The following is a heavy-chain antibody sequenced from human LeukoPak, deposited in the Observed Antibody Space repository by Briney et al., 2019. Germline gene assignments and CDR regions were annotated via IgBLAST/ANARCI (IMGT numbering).Heavy chain of an antibody. CDR3: ARGGDSSTLTLDY. J-gene: IGHJ4*02. D-gene: IGHD6-13*01. CDR1: GGSISSYY. V-gene: IGHV4-59*01. Sequence: SETLSLTCTVSGGSISSYYWSWIRQPPGKGLEWIGYIYYSGSTNYNPSLKSRVTISVDTSKNQFSLKLSSVTAADTAVYYCARGGDSSTLTLDYWGQGTLVTVSS. CDR2: IYYSGST.